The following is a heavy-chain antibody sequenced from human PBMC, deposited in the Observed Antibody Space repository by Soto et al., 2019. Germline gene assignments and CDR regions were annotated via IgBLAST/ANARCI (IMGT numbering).Heavy chain of an antibody. CDR3: ARDNSGIAAAGDAFDI. J-gene: IGHJ3*02. V-gene: IGHV1-69*04. D-gene: IGHD6-13*01. CDR2: IIPILGIA. CDR1: GGTFSSYT. Sequence: ASVKVSCKASGGTFSSYTISWVRQAPGQGLEWMGRIIPILGIANYAQKFQGRVTITADKSTSTAYMELSSLRSEDTAVYYCARDNSGIAAAGDAFDIWGQGTMVTVSS.